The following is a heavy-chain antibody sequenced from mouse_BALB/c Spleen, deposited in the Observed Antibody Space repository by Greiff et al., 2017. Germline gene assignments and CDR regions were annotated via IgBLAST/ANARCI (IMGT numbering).Heavy chain of an antibody. D-gene: IGHD2-4*01. CDR3: ARWDYDRFAY. J-gene: IGHJ3*01. CDR1: GYSITSDYA. V-gene: IGHV3-2*02. Sequence: DVKLQESGPGLVKPSQSLSLTCTVTGYSITSDYAWNWIRQFPGNKLEWMGYISYSGSTSYNPSLKSRISITRDTSKNQFFLQLNSVTTEDTATYYSARWDYDRFAYWGQGTLVTVSA. CDR2: ISYSGST.